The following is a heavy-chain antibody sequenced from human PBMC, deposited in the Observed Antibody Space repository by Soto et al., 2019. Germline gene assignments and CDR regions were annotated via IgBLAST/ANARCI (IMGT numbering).Heavy chain of an antibody. Sequence: GASAKVSCKASGCTFTSYGVTWVRQAPGEGLEWMGWISTYNGNTDYAQKLQGRVTMTTDTSTNTAYMELRSLRSDETAVYYCARGSFYYETRGPRFYRMDGWGQGTTVTLSS. J-gene: IGHJ6*02. CDR1: GCTFTSYG. V-gene: IGHV1-18*01. CDR3: ARGSFYYETRGPRFYRMDG. D-gene: IGHD3-22*01. CDR2: ISTYNGNT.